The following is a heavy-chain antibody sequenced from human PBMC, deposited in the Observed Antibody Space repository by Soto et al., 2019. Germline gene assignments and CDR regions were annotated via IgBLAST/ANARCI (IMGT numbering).Heavy chain of an antibody. CDR1: GYRFTSYW. D-gene: IGHD5-12*01. CDR2: IYPGDSDT. CDR3: ASQEMATKNVDAFDI. Sequence: PGEFLKIPCKGFGYRFTSYWIGGVRQMPGKGLEWMGIIYPGDSDTRYSPSFQGQVTISADKSISTAYLQWSSLKASDTAMYYCASQEMATKNVDAFDIWGQGTMVTVSS. J-gene: IGHJ3*02. V-gene: IGHV5-51*01.